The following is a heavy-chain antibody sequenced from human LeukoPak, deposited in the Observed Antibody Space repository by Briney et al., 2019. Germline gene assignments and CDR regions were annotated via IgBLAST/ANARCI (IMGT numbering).Heavy chain of an antibody. CDR2: IYTSGST. CDR3: ARDAYYYDSSGYYILDC. V-gene: IGHV4-4*07. D-gene: IGHD3-22*01. Sequence: PSETLSLTCTVSGGSISSYYWSWIRQPAGKGLEWLGRIYTSGSTNYNPSLKSRVTMSVDTSKNQFSLKLDSVTAADTAVYYCARDAYYYDSSGYYILDCWGQGTLVTVSS. J-gene: IGHJ4*02. CDR1: GGSISSYY.